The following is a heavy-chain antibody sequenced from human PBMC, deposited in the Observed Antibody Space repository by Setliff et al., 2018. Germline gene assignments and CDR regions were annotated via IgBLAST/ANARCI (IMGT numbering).Heavy chain of an antibody. D-gene: IGHD2-2*01. CDR1: GYTFTGYY. V-gene: IGHV1-2*02. J-gene: IGHJ6*02. Sequence: VASVKVSCKASGYTFTGYYMHWVRQAPGQGLEWMGWINPNSGGTNYAQKFQGRVTMTRDTSISTAYMELSRLRSDDTAVYYCAREIRVVVPAAPRYYGMDVWGQGTTVTVS. CDR2: INPNSGGT. CDR3: AREIRVVVPAAPRYYGMDV.